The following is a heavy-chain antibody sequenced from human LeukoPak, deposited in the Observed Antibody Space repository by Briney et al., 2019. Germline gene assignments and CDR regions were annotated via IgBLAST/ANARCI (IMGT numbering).Heavy chain of an antibody. Sequence: PGGSLRLSCAASGFTFSSYAMSWVRQAPGKGLEWVSSISSSSSYIYYADSVKGRFTISRDNAKNSLYLQMNSLRAEDTAVYYCARDRQPYSSGWPIDYWGQGTLVTVSS. CDR3: ARDRQPYSSGWPIDY. CDR1: GFTFSSYA. J-gene: IGHJ4*02. CDR2: ISSSSSYI. D-gene: IGHD6-19*01. V-gene: IGHV3-21*01.